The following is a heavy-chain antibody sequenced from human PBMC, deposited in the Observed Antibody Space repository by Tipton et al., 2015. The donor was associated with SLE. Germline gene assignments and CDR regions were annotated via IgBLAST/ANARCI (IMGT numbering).Heavy chain of an antibody. CDR2: ISGSGGST. D-gene: IGHD3-22*01. J-gene: IGHJ4*02. V-gene: IGHV3-23*01. Sequence: GSLRLSCAASGFTFSSYAMSWVRQAPGKGLEWVSAISGSGGSTYYADSVKGRFTISRDNSKNTLYLQMNSLRAEDTAVYYCAKDFIYDSSGPYYFDYWGQGTLVTVSS. CDR3: AKDFIYDSSGPYYFDY. CDR1: GFTFSSYA.